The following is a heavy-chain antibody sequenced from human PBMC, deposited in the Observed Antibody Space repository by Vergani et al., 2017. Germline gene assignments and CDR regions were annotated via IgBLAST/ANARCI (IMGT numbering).Heavy chain of an antibody. V-gene: IGHV4-34*01. D-gene: IGHD3-22*01. CDR3: ARGPRARRYYDSSGYPSYYDY. J-gene: IGHJ4*02. CDR2: INHSGST. Sequence: QVQLQQWGAGLLKPSETLSLTCAVYGGSFSGYYWSWIRQPPGKGLEWIGEINHSGSTNYNPSLKRRVTISVDTSKNQFSLKLSSVTAADTAVYYCARGPRARRYYDSSGYPSYYDYWGQGTLVTVSS. CDR1: GGSFSGYY.